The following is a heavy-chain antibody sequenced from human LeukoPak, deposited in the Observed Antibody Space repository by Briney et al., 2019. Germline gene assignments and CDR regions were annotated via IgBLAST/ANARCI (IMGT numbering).Heavy chain of an antibody. D-gene: IGHD3-10*01. CDR2: INAGNGNT. Sequence: ASVKVSCKASGYTFTSYAMHWVRQAPGQRLEWMGWINAGNGNTKYSQKFQGRVTITRDTSASTAYMELSSLRSEDTAVYYRARSPTMVRGALDYWGQGTLVTVSS. V-gene: IGHV1-3*01. J-gene: IGHJ4*02. CDR1: GYTFTSYA. CDR3: ARSPTMVRGALDY.